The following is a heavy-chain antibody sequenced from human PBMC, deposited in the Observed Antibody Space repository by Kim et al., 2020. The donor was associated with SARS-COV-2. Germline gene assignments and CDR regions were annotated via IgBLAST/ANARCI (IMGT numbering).Heavy chain of an antibody. Sequence: ASVKVSCKASGYTFTSYGISWVRQAPGQGLEWMGWISAYNGNTNYAQKLQGRVTMTTDTSTSTAYMELRSLRSDDTAVYYCARVLRQYPDYYYYYGMDVWGQGTTVTVSS. J-gene: IGHJ6*02. D-gene: IGHD2-2*01. CDR3: ARVLRQYPDYYYYYGMDV. CDR2: ISAYNGNT. V-gene: IGHV1-18*01. CDR1: GYTFTSYG.